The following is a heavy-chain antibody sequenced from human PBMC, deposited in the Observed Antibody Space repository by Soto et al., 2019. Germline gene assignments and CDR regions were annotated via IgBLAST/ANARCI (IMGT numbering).Heavy chain of an antibody. J-gene: IGHJ4*02. V-gene: IGHV1-69*13. Sequence: SVKVSCKSSGGTLNNYSMNWVREAPGQGLECMGWILPVSAPPDYAQKFQGRVSITADHSTSTVYMELSRLKSDDTAVYFCATDSNYDVSNSFWGQGTLVTVSS. D-gene: IGHD3-3*01. CDR2: ILPVSAPP. CDR1: GGTLNNYS. CDR3: ATDSNYDVSNSF.